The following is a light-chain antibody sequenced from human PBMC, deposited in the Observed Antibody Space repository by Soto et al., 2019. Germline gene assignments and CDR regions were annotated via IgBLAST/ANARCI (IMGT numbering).Light chain of an antibody. CDR3: CSHSTSTAWV. CDR2: QVT. Sequence: QSALTQRASVSGSPGQSITISCTGTDNDVGGYDFVSWYQQQPGRAPKLLIHQVTIRPSGISSRFSGSKSGNTASLTITGLQAEDEAMYFCCSHSTSTAWVFGGGTQLTVL. V-gene: IGLV2-14*01. CDR1: DNDVGGYDF. J-gene: IGLJ2*01.